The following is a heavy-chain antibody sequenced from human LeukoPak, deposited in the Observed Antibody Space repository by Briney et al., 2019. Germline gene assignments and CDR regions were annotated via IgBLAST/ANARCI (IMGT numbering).Heavy chain of an antibody. CDR3: AREEANWGCLDY. V-gene: IGHV4-61*02. D-gene: IGHD7-27*01. J-gene: IGHJ4*02. CDR1: GGSISSGSYY. Sequence: SETLSLTCTVSGGSISSGSYYWSWIRQPAGTGLECIGRIYTSGSTNYNPSLKSRVTISVDTSKNQFSLKLSSVTAADTAVYYCAREEANWGCLDYWGQGTLVTVSS. CDR2: IYTSGST.